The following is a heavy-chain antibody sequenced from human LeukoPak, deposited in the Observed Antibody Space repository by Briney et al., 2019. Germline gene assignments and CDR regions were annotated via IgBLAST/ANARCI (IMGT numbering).Heavy chain of an antibody. D-gene: IGHD3-22*01. CDR2: ISSSSSTI. V-gene: IGHV3-48*01. J-gene: IGHJ3*02. CDR1: GFTFSNYS. Sequence: GGSLRLSCAASGFTFSNYSMDWVRQAPGKGLEWVSYISSSSSTIYYADSVKGRFTISRDNAKNSLYLHMKSLRAEDTAVYYCARDHHRRLYDSQARDTFDIWGQGTMVTVSS. CDR3: ARDHHRRLYDSQARDTFDI.